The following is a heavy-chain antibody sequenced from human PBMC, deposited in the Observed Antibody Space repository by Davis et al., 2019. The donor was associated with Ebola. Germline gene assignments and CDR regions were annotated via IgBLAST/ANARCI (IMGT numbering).Heavy chain of an antibody. J-gene: IGHJ4*02. D-gene: IGHD5-18*01. V-gene: IGHV4-34*01. Sequence: SETLSLTCGVSGESFSGYFWTWIRQSPGKGLEWIGDTHHSGKTNYSPSLESRVTLSVDTSRNQVSLKMKSVTAADTTVYYCARGRQQWAYFDYWGQGALVTVSS. CDR3: ARGRQQWAYFDY. CDR2: THHSGKT. CDR1: GESFSGYF.